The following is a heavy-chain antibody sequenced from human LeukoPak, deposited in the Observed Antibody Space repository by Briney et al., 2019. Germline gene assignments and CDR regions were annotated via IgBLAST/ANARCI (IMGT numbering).Heavy chain of an antibody. Sequence: GGSLRLSCAASGFTFSSYDMHWVRQATGKGLEWVSVIGTSGDTYYAGSVKGRFTISRENAKNSLYLQMNSLTAGDTAVYFCSRVGSSGWPNYFDSWGQGALVTVSS. V-gene: IGHV3-13*04. D-gene: IGHD6-19*01. J-gene: IGHJ4*02. CDR1: GFTFSSYD. CDR3: SRVGSSGWPNYFDS. CDR2: IGTSGDT.